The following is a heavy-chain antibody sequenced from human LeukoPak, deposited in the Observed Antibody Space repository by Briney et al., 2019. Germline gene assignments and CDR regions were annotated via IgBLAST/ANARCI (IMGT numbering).Heavy chain of an antibody. Sequence: GGSLRLSCAASGFTFSSYTMSWVRQAPGKGLEWVSVISDSGDRTYYADSVKGRFTISRDNSKNTLYLQMNSLRAEDTAVYYCAKGEVPAGRGYYFDYWGQGTLVTVSS. V-gene: IGHV3-23*01. CDR3: AKGEVPAGRGYYFDY. CDR1: GFTFSSYT. J-gene: IGHJ4*02. D-gene: IGHD2-2*01. CDR2: ISDSGDRT.